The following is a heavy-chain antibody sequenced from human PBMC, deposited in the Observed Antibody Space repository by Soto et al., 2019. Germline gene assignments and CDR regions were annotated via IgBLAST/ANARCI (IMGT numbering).Heavy chain of an antibody. CDR2: IKQHGSEK. CDR3: ARGGEQRANY. J-gene: IGHJ4*02. CDR1: GFTFSSYW. D-gene: IGHD6-25*01. V-gene: IGHV3-7*01. Sequence: GGSLRLSCAASGFTFSSYWMSWVRQAPGKGLEWVANIKQHGSEKYYVDSVKGRFTISRDNAKNSLYLQMNSRRAEDSAMYYCARGGEQRANYWGQGTLVTVSS.